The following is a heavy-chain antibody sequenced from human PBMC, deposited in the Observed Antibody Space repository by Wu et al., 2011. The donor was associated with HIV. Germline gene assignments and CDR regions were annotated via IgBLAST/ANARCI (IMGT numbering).Heavy chain of an antibody. J-gene: IGHJ4*02. CDR3: ARDAREYGYGYSDY. CDR2: ISAYNGNT. Sequence: QVQLVQSGAEVKKPGASVRVSCKASGYTFTSYGISWVRQAPGQGLEWMGWISAYNGNTNYAQKFQGRVTMPTDTSTRTAYMELRSLRSDDTAVYYCARDAREYGYGYSDYWGQGTLVTVSS. CDR1: GYTFTSYG. V-gene: IGHV1-18*01. D-gene: IGHD5-18*01.